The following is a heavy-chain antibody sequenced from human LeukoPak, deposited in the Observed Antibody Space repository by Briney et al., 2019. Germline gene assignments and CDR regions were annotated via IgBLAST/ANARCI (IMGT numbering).Heavy chain of an antibody. CDR3: AKASRIVVVVAATSPYYYYMDV. D-gene: IGHD2-15*01. J-gene: IGHJ6*03. Sequence: GGSLRLSCAASGFTFSNCAMSWVRQAPGKGLEWVSTISGSGGSTYYADSVKGRFTISRDNSKNTLYLQMYSLRAEDTALYYCAKASRIVVVVAATSPYYYYMDVWGKGTTVTVSS. CDR1: GFTFSNCA. CDR2: ISGSGGST. V-gene: IGHV3-23*01.